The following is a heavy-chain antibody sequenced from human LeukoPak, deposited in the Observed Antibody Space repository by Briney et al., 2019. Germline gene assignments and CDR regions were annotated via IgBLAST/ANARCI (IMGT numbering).Heavy chain of an antibody. V-gene: IGHV3-23*01. CDR1: GFTFSSYA. D-gene: IGHD3-16*02. CDR2: ISGSGGST. J-gene: IGHJ4*02. Sequence: GGSLRLSCAASGFTFSSYAMGWVRQAPGKGLEWVSAISGSGGSTYYADSVKGRFTISRDNSKNTLYLQMNSLRAEDTAVYYCAKDLRLGELSFDYWGQGTLVTVSS. CDR3: AKDLRLGELSFDY.